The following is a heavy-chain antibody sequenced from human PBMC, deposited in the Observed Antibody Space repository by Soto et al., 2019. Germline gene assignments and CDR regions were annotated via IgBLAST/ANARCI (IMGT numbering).Heavy chain of an antibody. CDR1: GYTFTSYG. CDR3: ARFEVSDGVGAFSI. V-gene: IGHV1-18*01. CDR2: ISAYNGNT. D-gene: IGHD3-9*01. J-gene: IGHJ3*02. Sequence: ASVKVSCKASGYTFTSYGISWVRQAPGQGLEWMGWISAYNGNTNYAQKLQGRVTMTTDTSTSTAYMELRSLRSDDTAVYYCARFEVSDGVGAFSIWGQGTMVTASS.